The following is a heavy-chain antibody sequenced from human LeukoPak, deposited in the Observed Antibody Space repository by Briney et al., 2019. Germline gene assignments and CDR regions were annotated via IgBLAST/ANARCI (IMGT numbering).Heavy chain of an antibody. CDR2: IRFDGSNP. CDR3: AKDLVRAARPDAFDI. CDR1: GFTFSNYG. V-gene: IGHV3-30*02. Sequence: PGGSLRLSCAASGFTFSNYGMHWVRQAPGKGLEWVAFIRFDGSNPKYADSVKGRCTISRDNSKNTLFVQVNSLRAEDTAVYYCAKDLVRAARPDAFDIWGQGTIVTVSS. J-gene: IGHJ3*02. D-gene: IGHD6-6*01.